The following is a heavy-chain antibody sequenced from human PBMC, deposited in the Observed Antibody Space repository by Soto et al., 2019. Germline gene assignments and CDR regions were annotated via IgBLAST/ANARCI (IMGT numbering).Heavy chain of an antibody. Sequence: QVQLVQSGAEVKKPGSSVKVSCKASGGTFSSYAISWVRQAPGQGREWMGGIIPVYGAANSAQKFQGRVTITADKSTTTAYMELSSLTSEDTAVYYCARDWVGGSWYFDLWGRGTLVTVSS. CDR3: ARDWVGGSWYFDL. J-gene: IGHJ2*01. CDR1: GGTFSSYA. CDR2: IIPVYGAA. D-gene: IGHD3-16*01. V-gene: IGHV1-69*06.